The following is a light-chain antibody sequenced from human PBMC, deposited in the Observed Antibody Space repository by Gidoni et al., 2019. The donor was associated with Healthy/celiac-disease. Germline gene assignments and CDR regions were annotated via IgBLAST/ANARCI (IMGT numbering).Light chain of an antibody. CDR2: AAS. V-gene: IGKV1-12*01. J-gene: IGKJ1*01. CDR3: QRANSFPRT. CDR1: QGISSW. Sequence: DIQMPQSPSSVSASVGDSATITRRASQGISSWLAWYQQKPEKAPKLLIYAASSLQGGVPSRCGSGGSRTDFPLTISSLQPEDFANYYCQRANSFPRTFXXXTKVEIK.